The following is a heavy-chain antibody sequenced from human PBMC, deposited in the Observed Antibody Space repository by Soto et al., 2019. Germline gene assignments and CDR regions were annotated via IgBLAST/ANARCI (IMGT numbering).Heavy chain of an antibody. CDR2: ISRDGSYI. J-gene: IGHJ5*01. Sequence: GGALRVSCAASGFTFSRHAIQWVRLTPGRGLEWVLAISRDGSYIYYTDSVKGRFTVSRDNSKNTVFVQMNRLIPDDTALYFCARTRNGGVADSFDSWGQGTRVTVPS. V-gene: IGHV3-30*04. D-gene: IGHD3-3*01. CDR1: GFTFSRHA. CDR3: ARTRNGGVADSFDS.